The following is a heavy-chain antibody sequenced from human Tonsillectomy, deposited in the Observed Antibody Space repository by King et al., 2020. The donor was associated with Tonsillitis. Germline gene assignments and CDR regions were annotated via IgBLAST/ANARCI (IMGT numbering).Heavy chain of an antibody. CDR2: IYSSGSST. J-gene: IGHJ4*02. D-gene: IGHD2/OR15-2a*01. V-gene: IGHV3-23*03. CDR1: EFTFSSYA. CDR3: AMFYLSYFDY. Sequence: QLVQSGGGLVQPGGSLRLSCAASEFTFSSYAMAWVRQAPGKGLEWVSVIYSSGSSTKYADSMKGRFTISRDNSKNTLYLQMNSLRAEDTAIYYCAMFYLSYFDYWGQGTLVSVSS.